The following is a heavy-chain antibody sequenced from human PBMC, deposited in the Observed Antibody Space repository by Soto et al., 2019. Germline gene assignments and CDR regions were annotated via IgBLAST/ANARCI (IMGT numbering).Heavy chain of an antibody. CDR2: VSGSGGST. CDR1: GFTFSSYA. V-gene: IGHV3-23*01. D-gene: IGHD3-10*01. J-gene: IGHJ4*02. CDR3: AKDDGAYGSGSYYNPFDY. Sequence: GGSLRLSCAASGFTFSSYAMSWVRQAPGKGLEWVSAVSGSGGSTYYADSVKGRFTISRDNSKNTLYLQMNSLRAEDTAVYYCAKDDGAYGSGSYYNPFDYWGKGTLVTVSS.